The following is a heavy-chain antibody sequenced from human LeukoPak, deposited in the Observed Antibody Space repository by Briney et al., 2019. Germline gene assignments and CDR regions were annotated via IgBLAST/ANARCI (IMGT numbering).Heavy chain of an antibody. Sequence: PGGSLRLSCTASGFTFSTYSMNWVRQAPGKGLEWVSSISSSSIYIYYADSVKGRFTISRDNAKNSLYLQMNSLRAEDMAVYFCASAVVVPAAIRYWGQGTLVTVSS. CDR3: ASAVVVPAAIRY. CDR1: GFTFSTYS. V-gene: IGHV3-21*01. CDR2: ISSSSIYI. D-gene: IGHD2-2*02. J-gene: IGHJ4*02.